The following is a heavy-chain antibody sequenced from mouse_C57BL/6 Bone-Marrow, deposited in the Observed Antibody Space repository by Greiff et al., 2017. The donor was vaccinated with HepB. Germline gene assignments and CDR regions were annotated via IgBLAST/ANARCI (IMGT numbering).Heavy chain of an antibody. CDR1: GFTFSDYG. CDR2: ISSGSSTI. V-gene: IGHV5-17*01. J-gene: IGHJ4*01. Sequence: VQLQQSGGGLVKPGGSLKLSCAASGFTFSDYGMHWVRQAPEKGLEWVAYISSGSSTIYYADTVKGRFTISRDNAKNTLFLQMTSLRSEDTAMYYCALRDYYAMDYWGQGTSVTVSS. CDR3: ALRDYYAMDY.